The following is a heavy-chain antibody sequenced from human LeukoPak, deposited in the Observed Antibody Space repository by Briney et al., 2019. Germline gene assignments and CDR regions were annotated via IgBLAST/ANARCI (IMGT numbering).Heavy chain of an antibody. CDR1: GYSISSGYY. V-gene: IGHV4-38-2*02. CDR2: IYHSGST. Sequence: PSETLSLTCTVSGYSISSGYYWGWIRQPPGKGLEWIGSIYHSGSTYYNPSLKSRVTISVDTSKNQFSLKLSSVTAADTAVYYCARRRVVPYYFDYWGQGTLVTVSS. J-gene: IGHJ4*02. CDR3: ARRRVVPYYFDY. D-gene: IGHD2-15*01.